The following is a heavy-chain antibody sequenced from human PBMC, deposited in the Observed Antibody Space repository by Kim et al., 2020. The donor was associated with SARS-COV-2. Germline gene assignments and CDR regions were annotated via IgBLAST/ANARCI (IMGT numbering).Heavy chain of an antibody. CDR2: IYYSGST. CDR1: GGSISSSSYY. Sequence: SETLSLTCTVSGGSISSSSYYWGWIRQPPGKGLEWIGSIYYSGSTYYNPSLKSRVTISVDTSKNQFSLKLSSVTAADTAVYYCASRYSSGWYGSDYWGQGTLVTVSS. CDR3: ASRYSSGWYGSDY. D-gene: IGHD6-19*01. V-gene: IGHV4-39*01. J-gene: IGHJ4*02.